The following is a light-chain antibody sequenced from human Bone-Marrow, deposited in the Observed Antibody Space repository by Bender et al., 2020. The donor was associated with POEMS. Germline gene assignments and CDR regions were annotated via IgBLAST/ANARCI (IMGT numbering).Light chain of an antibody. CDR1: SSDVGSYNR. CDR3: NSYTSSSTWV. Sequence: QSALTQPASVSGSPGQSITISCTGTSSDVGSYNRVSWYQQPPGTAPKLMIYEVSNRPSGVPDRFSGSKSGNTASLTISGLQAEDEADYYCNSYTSSSTWVFGGGTKLTVL. J-gene: IGLJ3*02. V-gene: IGLV2-18*02. CDR2: EVS.